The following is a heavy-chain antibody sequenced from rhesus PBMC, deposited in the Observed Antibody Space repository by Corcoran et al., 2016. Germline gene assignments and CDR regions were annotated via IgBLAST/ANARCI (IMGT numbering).Heavy chain of an antibody. D-gene: IGHD5-36*02. CDR1: GGSFSSYW. V-gene: IGHV4-147*01. Sequence: QVQLQESGPGLVKPSETLSLTCAVSGGSFSSYWWGWIRQPPGKGLEWSGSIYGSRGSTTYTPSLKSRATSSINTSKNQFSLKLSSVTAADTAWYYCARRGGGNSYSADYWGQGVLVTVSS. CDR3: ARRGGGNSYSADY. CDR2: IYGSRGST. J-gene: IGHJ4*01.